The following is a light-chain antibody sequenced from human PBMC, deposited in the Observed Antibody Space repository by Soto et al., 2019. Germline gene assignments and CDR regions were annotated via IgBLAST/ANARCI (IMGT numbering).Light chain of an antibody. J-gene: IGKJ4*01. CDR1: QSVSSN. Sequence: EIVMTQSPATLSVSPGERATLSCRASQSVSSNLAWYQQKLGQTPRLLIYDASSRATGISARFSGSGSGTDFTLTISSLQSEDFAVYYCQQYSNWPLTFGGGTNVEIK. V-gene: IGKV3-15*01. CDR2: DAS. CDR3: QQYSNWPLT.